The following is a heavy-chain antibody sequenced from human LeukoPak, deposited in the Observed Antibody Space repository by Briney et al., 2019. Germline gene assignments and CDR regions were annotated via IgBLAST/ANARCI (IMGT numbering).Heavy chain of an antibody. J-gene: IGHJ4*02. V-gene: IGHV1-8*01. CDR1: GYTFTSYD. D-gene: IGHD3-9*01. CDR2: MNPNSGNT. Sequence: ASVKVSCKASGYTFTSYDINWVRQATGQGLEWMGWMNPNSGNTGYAQKFQGRVTMTRNTSISTAYMELSSLRSEDTAVYYCARGPEVVTDILTGYQFDYWGQGTLVTVSS. CDR3: ARGPEVVTDILTGYQFDY.